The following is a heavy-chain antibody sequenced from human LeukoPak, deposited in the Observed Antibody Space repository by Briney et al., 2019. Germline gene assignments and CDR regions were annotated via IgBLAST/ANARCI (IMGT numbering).Heavy chain of an antibody. D-gene: IGHD6-13*01. J-gene: IGHJ4*02. CDR1: GYTFTHYA. CDR2: INAGNGDT. V-gene: IGHV1-3*01. Sequence: ASVNVSCKASGYTFTHYALHWVRQAPGQRLEWMGWINAGNGDTKYSQKFEARVTMTRDTSATTVYMEPSSLRSEDTAVYYCARISSSWSSCDYWGQGTLVTVSS. CDR3: ARISSSWSSCDY.